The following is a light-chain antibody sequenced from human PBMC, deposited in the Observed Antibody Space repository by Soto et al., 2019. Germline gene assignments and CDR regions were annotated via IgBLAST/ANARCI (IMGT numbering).Light chain of an antibody. CDR3: QQRSNWPIT. Sequence: EIVMTQSPATLSVSPGAGATLSCRASQSVTSNLAWYQQKPGRAPRLLIYGASTRATGIPARFSASGAGTDFTLTINSLEPEDFAVYYCQQRSNWPITFGQGTRLEIK. CDR1: QSVTSN. J-gene: IGKJ5*01. CDR2: GAS. V-gene: IGKV3-15*01.